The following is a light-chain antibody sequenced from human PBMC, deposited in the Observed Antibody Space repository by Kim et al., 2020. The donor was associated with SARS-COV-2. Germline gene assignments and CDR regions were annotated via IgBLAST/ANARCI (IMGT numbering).Light chain of an antibody. CDR3: SSYIGSNNYV. J-gene: IGLJ1*01. Sequence: GQSVTISCTGTSSDIGGYNYVSWYQQHPGKAPKLMIYEVNKRPSGVPDRFSGSKSGNTASLTVSGLQAEDEADYYCSSYIGSNNYVFGTGTKVTVL. CDR2: EVN. V-gene: IGLV2-8*01. CDR1: SSDIGGYNY.